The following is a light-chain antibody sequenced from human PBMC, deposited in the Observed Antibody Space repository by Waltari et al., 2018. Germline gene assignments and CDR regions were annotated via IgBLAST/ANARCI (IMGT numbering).Light chain of an antibody. CDR1: QSVSSN. CDR2: GAS. CDR3: QQYNNWWT. J-gene: IGKJ1*01. Sequence: EIVMTQSPATLSVSPGERVTLSCRASQSVSSNLAWYQQKPVQAPRLLIYGASTMATGIPARFSGSGSGTEFTLTISSLQSEDFAVYYCQQYNNWWTFGQGTKVEIK. V-gene: IGKV3-15*01.